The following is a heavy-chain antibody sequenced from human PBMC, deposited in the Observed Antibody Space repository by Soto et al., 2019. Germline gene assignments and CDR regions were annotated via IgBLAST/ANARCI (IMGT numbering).Heavy chain of an antibody. CDR2: IYYSGSI. CDR3: ARDCSSTSCYRPFDP. D-gene: IGHD2-2*01. CDR1: GGSISSGDYY. V-gene: IGHV4-30-4*01. J-gene: IGHJ5*02. Sequence: SETLSLTCTVSGGSISSGDYYWSWIRQPPGKGLEWIGYIYYSGSIYYNPSLKSRVTISVDTSKNQFSLKLSSVTAADTAVYYCARDCSSTSCYRPFDPWGQGTLVTVSS.